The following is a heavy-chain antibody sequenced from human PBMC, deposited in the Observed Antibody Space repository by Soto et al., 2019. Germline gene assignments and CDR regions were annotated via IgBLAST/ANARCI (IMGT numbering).Heavy chain of an antibody. J-gene: IGHJ4*01. CDR3: ARTSTGYGHGDY. Sequence: ASQTLSLTCSVSGGSISGFYWSWIRRPPGKGLEWLGYIYYTGSTNYNPSLKSRVTISVDTSKYQISLRLTSVTAADTAVYYCARTSTGYGHGDYWGHGILVTVSS. CDR2: IYYTGST. CDR1: GGSISGFY. V-gene: IGHV4-59*01. D-gene: IGHD2-15*01.